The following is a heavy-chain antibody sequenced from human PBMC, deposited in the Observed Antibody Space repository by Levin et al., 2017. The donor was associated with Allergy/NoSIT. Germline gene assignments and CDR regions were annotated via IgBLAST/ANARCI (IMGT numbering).Heavy chain of an antibody. J-gene: IGHJ4*02. CDR3: TRLSPAEWFGALSGFDY. D-gene: IGHD3-10*01. Sequence: PGGSLRLSCAASGFTFSGSAMHWVRQASGKGLEWVGRIRSKANSYATAYAASVKGRFTISRDDSKNTAYLQMNSLKTEDTAVYYCTRLSPAEWFGALSGFDYWGQGTLVTVSS. CDR1: GFTFSGSA. V-gene: IGHV3-73*01. CDR2: IRSKANSYAT.